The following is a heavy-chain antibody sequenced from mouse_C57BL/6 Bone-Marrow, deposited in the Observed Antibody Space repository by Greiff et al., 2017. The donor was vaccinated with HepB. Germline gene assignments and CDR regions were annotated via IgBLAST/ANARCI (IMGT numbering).Heavy chain of an antibody. V-gene: IGHV1-69*01. CDR1: GYTFTSYW. Sequence: QVQLQQPGAELVMPGASVKLSCKASGYTFTSYWMHWVKQRPGQGLEWIGEIDPSDSYTNYNQKFKGKSTLTVDKSSSTAYMQLSSLTSEDSAVYDCARDYYGPYYFDYWGQGTTLTVSS. J-gene: IGHJ2*01. CDR3: ARDYYGPYYFDY. CDR2: IDPSDSYT. D-gene: IGHD1-2*01.